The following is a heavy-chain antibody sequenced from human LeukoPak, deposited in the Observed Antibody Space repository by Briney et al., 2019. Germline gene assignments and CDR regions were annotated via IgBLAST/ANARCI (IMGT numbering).Heavy chain of an antibody. J-gene: IGHJ4*02. Sequence: SQTLSLTCAISGDSVSSNSAAWNWIRQSPSRGLEWLGRTYYRSKWYNDYAVSVKSRITINPDTSKNQFSLQLNSVTPEDTAVYYCARSEYDYVWGSNRHFDYWGQGTLVTVFS. CDR2: TYYRSKWYN. V-gene: IGHV6-1*01. D-gene: IGHD3-16*02. CDR1: GDSVSSNSAA. CDR3: ARSEYDYVWGSNRHFDY.